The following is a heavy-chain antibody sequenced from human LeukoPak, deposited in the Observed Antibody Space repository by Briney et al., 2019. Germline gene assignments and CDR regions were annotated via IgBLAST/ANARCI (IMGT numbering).Heavy chain of an antibody. CDR3: ARDQTDSSSWYFSYYMDV. D-gene: IGHD6-13*01. J-gene: IGHJ6*03. CDR2: IYSGGST. CDR1: GFTVSSNY. Sequence: PGGSLRLSCAASGFTVSSNYMSWVRQAPGKGLEWVSVIYSGGSTYYADSVKGRFTISRDNSKNTLYLQMNNLRAEDTAVYYCARDQTDSSSWYFSYYMDVWGRGTTVTVSS. V-gene: IGHV3-66*02.